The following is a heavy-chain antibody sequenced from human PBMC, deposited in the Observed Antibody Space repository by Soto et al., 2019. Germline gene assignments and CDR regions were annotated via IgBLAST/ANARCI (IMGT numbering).Heavy chain of an antibody. CDR2: IYWDDDK. CDR1: GFSLSSRGVG. Sequence: SGPTLVNPTQTLTLTFTFSGFSLSSRGVGVGWIRQPPGKALEWLALIYWDDDKRYSPSLKNRLTITKDTSKNQVVLTMTKMESVDRGASDGAHDSSGWYGMEVWGQGSTFT. CDR3: AHDSSGWYGMEV. V-gene: IGHV2-5*02. D-gene: IGHD3-22*01. J-gene: IGHJ6*02.